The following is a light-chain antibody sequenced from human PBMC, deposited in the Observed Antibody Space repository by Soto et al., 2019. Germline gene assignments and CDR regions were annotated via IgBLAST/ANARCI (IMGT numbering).Light chain of an antibody. CDR1: PSVSSY. CDR3: QQYSSWPRDT. J-gene: IGKJ3*01. CDR2: EAS. V-gene: IGKV3-11*01. Sequence: PGARVNLSYTASPSVSSYLIGYQQKPGQAPRLLIYEASKRATGIPARFSGSGFGTDFTITIRSLETEDCSVYFCQQYSSWPRDTFGPGTKVDIK.